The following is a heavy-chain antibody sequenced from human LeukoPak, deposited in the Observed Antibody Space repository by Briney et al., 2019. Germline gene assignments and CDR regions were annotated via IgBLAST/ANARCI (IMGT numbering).Heavy chain of an antibody. V-gene: IGHV3-30*03. CDR2: ISSSGSYK. D-gene: IGHD1-7*01. CDR1: GFTFSNVW. J-gene: IGHJ4*02. CDR3: ARDGIPGTDNYEFDY. Sequence: GGSLRLSCAASGFTFSNVWMSWVRQAPGKGLEWVAVISSSGSYKYYADSVKGRFTVSRDSSKKTLYLQMDSLTPEDTAVYFCARDGIPGTDNYEFDYWGQGTLVTVSS.